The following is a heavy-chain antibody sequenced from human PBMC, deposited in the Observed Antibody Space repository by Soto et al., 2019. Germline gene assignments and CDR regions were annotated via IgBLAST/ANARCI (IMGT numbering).Heavy chain of an antibody. CDR1: GFSFSNYA. CDR2: IWYDGSNI. J-gene: IGHJ4*02. V-gene: IGHV3-33*01. D-gene: IGHD1-26*01. CDR3: TRDPYGGSRYYFDS. Sequence: QVQLVESGGGVVQPGKSLRLSCAASGFSFSNYAMHWVRQAPGKGLEWVAVIWYDGSNIYYADSVKGRFTISKDNSQTTVYLQMNSLRAEDTAVYYCTRDPYGGSRYYFDSWCQGTLVTVSS.